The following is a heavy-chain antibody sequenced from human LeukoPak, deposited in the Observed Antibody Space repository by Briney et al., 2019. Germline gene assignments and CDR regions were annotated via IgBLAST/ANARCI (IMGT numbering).Heavy chain of an antibody. Sequence: ASVKVSCKASGYTFINYAMHWVRQAPGQRLEWMGWTDAANGNTKYAPKFHGRLSISRDTSAGTAFMELSSLTSEDTAVYYCARQEPSQGKYTGYETDFWGQGTPVAVSS. J-gene: IGHJ4*02. CDR3: ARQEPSQGKYTGYETDF. CDR1: GYTFINYA. V-gene: IGHV1-3*01. D-gene: IGHD5-12*01. CDR2: TDAANGNT.